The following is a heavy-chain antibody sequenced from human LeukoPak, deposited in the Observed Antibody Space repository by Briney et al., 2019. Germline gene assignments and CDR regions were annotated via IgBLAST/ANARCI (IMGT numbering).Heavy chain of an antibody. V-gene: IGHV4-59*01. CDR2: ISDSGST. D-gene: IGHD4-17*01. Sequence: SETLSLTCTVSGGSMNNYYWSWIRQAPGKGLEWIGYISDSGSTNYNPSLRSRVTISVDTSKNQFSLKLSSETAADTALYYCARYDYGDCWFDPWGQGTLVTVSS. CDR3: ARYDYGDCWFDP. J-gene: IGHJ5*02. CDR1: GGSMNNYY.